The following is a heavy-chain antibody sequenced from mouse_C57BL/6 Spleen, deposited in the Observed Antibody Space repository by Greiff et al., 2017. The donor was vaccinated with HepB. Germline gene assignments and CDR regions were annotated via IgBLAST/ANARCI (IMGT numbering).Heavy chain of an antibody. Sequence: EVQGVESGGGLVKPGGSLKLSCAASGFTFSSYAMSWVRQTPEKRLEWVATISDGGSYTYYPDNVKGRFTISRDNAKNNLYLQMSHLKSEDTAMYYCARADYYGSSYYFDYWGQGTTLTVSS. J-gene: IGHJ2*01. CDR3: ARADYYGSSYYFDY. CDR2: ISDGGSYT. V-gene: IGHV5-4*01. CDR1: GFTFSSYA. D-gene: IGHD1-1*01.